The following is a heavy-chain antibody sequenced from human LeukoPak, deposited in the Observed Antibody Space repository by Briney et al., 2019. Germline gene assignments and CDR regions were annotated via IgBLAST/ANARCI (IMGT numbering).Heavy chain of an antibody. CDR2: TYYRSKWFN. V-gene: IGHV6-1*01. CDR3: TRAFLYSSSSTFDY. J-gene: IGHJ4*02. Sequence: SQTLSLTCAISGDSVSSNGATWNWIRQSPSRGLEWLGRTYYRSKWFNDYAVSVKSRITVNPDTSENQFSLQLNSVTPEDTAVYYCTRAFLYSSSSTFDYWGQGTLVTVSS. D-gene: IGHD6-13*01. CDR1: GDSVSSNGAT.